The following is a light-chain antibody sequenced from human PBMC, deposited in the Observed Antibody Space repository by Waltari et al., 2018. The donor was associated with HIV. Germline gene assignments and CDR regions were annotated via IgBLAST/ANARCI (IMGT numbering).Light chain of an antibody. V-gene: IGLV2-14*01. CDR2: EVS. Sequence: QSALTQPASVSGSPGQSITISCTGTSSDVGGSNYVSWYQQHPGKAPKLMIYEVSNRPSGVSNRFSGSKSGNTASLTISGLQAEDEADYYCSSYTSSSIVVFGGGTKLTVL. J-gene: IGLJ2*01. CDR3: SSYTSSSIVV. CDR1: SSDVGGSNY.